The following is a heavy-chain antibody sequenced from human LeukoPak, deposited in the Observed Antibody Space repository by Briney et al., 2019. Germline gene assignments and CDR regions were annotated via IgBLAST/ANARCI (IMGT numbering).Heavy chain of an antibody. V-gene: IGHV3-7*03. CDR3: ARDQRCSSWYDPKPASYFDY. Sequence: GGSLRLSCAASGFTFSSYWMSWVRQAPGKGLEWVANIKHDGSEKYYVDSVKGRFTISRDNAKNSLYLQMNSLRAEDTAVYYCARDQRCSSWYDPKPASYFDYWGQGTLVTVSS. D-gene: IGHD6-13*01. CDR2: IKHDGSEK. J-gene: IGHJ4*02. CDR1: GFTFSSYW.